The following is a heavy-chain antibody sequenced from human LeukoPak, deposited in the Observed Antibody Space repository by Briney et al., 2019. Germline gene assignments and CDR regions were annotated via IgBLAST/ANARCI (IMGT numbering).Heavy chain of an antibody. Sequence: PSQTLSLTCTVSGGSISSGDYYWSWIRQSPGEGLEWIGYIYYNGNTYYNPSLKSRVSISRDRSKSQFSLKLNSVTAADTAVYYCARVVYDVLTGYYVDNWGQGTLVTVSS. CDR2: IYYNGNT. V-gene: IGHV4-30-4*01. CDR3: ARVVYDVLTGYYVDN. J-gene: IGHJ4*02. D-gene: IGHD3-9*01. CDR1: GGSISSGDYY.